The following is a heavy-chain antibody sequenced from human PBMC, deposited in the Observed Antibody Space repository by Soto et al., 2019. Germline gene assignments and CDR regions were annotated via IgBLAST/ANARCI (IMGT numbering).Heavy chain of an antibody. D-gene: IGHD6-13*01. CDR3: ARLSSWDRGKAFDY. J-gene: IGHJ4*02. CDR1: GGSISSGGYY. V-gene: IGHV4-31*03. Sequence: SETLSLTCTVSGGSISSGGYYWSWIRQHPGKGLEWIGYIYYSGSTYYNPSLKSRVTISVDTSKNQFSLKLSSVTAADTAVYYCARLSSWDRGKAFDYWGQGTLVTVSS. CDR2: IYYSGST.